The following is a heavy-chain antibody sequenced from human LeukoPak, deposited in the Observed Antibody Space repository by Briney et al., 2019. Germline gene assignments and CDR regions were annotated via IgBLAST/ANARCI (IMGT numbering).Heavy chain of an antibody. CDR1: GGSISSSSYY. CDR3: AREVGRGYTFESNG. Sequence: SETLSLTCTVSGGSISSSSYYWGWIRQRPGKGLEWIGYVYSIGITYYNSSLKSRVTISVDTTKNQFSLKRSSVTAADTAVYYCAREVGRGYTFESNGWGQGTLVTASS. CDR2: VYSIGIT. J-gene: IGHJ4*01. V-gene: IGHV4-39*02. D-gene: IGHD5-18*01.